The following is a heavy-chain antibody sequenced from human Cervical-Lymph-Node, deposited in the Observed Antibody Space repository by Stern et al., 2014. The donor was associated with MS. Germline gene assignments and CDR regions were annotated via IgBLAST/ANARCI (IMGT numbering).Heavy chain of an antibody. V-gene: IGHV1-18*01. CDR2: ISAYNGNT. D-gene: IGHD2-2*01. CDR3: AREDCSSSTSCYRYFGMDV. CDR1: GYTFTSYG. Sequence: VQLVQSGDEVKKPGASVKISCKASGYTFTSYGISWVRQAPGQGLEWMGWISAYNGNTSYVQKFQDRVTMTTDRLTRTAYMELRSLRSDDAAVYYCAREDCSSSTSCYRYFGMDVWGQGTTVTVSS. J-gene: IGHJ6*02.